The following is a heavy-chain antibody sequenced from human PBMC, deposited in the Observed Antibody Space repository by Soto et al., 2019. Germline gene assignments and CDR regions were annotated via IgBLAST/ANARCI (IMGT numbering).Heavy chain of an antibody. J-gene: IGHJ4*02. CDR3: ARVFESNAPQGIDY. D-gene: IGHD3-9*01. CDR1: GFTFSDYY. Sequence: GGSLRLSCAASGFTFSDYYMSWIRQAPGKGLEWVSYIRGSGSTKYYADSVKGRFTISRDNAKNSLYLHMGSLRAEDTAVYYCARVFESNAPQGIDYWGQVTLVTVSS. V-gene: IGHV3-11*04. CDR2: IRGSGSTK.